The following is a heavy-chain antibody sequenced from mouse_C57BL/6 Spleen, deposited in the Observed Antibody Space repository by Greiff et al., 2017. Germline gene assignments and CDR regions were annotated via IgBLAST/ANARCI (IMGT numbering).Heavy chain of an antibody. J-gene: IGHJ2*01. CDR3: TMVTLDY. CDR2: IDPETGGT. V-gene: IGHV1-15*01. CDR1: GYTFTDYE. Sequence: VKLQESGAELVRPGASVTLSCKASGYTFTDYEMHWVKQTPVHGLEWIGAIDPETGGTAYNQKFKGKAILTADKSSSTAYMELRSLTSEDSAVYYCTMVTLDYWGQGTTLTVSS. D-gene: IGHD2-2*01.